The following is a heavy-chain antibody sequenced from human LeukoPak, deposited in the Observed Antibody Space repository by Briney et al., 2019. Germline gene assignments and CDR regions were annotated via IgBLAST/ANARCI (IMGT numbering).Heavy chain of an antibody. CDR1: GFTVSSNS. D-gene: IGHD3-3*01. CDR2: IYNSSRI. Sequence: GGSLRLSCTVSGFTVSSNSMSWVRQAPGKGLEWVSFIYNSSRIHYSDSVKGRFTISRDNSKNTLYLQMNSLRAEDTAVYSCARAPALRFLEYYFYYMDVWGKGTTVTVSS. J-gene: IGHJ6*03. CDR3: ARAPALRFLEYYFYYMDV. V-gene: IGHV3-66*03.